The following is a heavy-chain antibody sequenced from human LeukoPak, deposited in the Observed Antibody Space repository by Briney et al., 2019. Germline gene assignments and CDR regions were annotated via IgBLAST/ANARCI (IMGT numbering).Heavy chain of an antibody. CDR1: GGTFSSYA. Sequence: ASVKVSCKASGGTFSSYAISWVRQAPGQGLEWMGGIIPIFGTANYAQKFQDRVTITADESTSTAYMELSSLRSEDTAVYYCARRATHDAFDIWGQGTMVTVSS. CDR2: IIPIFGTA. V-gene: IGHV1-69*13. D-gene: IGHD1-26*01. J-gene: IGHJ3*02. CDR3: ARRATHDAFDI.